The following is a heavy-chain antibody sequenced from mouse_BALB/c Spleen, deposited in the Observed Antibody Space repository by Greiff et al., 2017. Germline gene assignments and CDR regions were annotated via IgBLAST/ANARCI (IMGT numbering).Heavy chain of an antibody. CDR2: INPSSGYT. Sequence: QVQLQQSAAELARPGASVKMSCKASGYTFTSYTMHWVKQRPGQGLEWIGYINPSSGYTEYNQKFKDKTTLTADKSSSTAYMQLSSLTSEDSAVYYCARGGYGSTLFDYWGQGTTLTVSS. CDR1: GYTFTSYT. V-gene: IGHV1-4*02. D-gene: IGHD1-1*01. J-gene: IGHJ2*01. CDR3: ARGGYGSTLFDY.